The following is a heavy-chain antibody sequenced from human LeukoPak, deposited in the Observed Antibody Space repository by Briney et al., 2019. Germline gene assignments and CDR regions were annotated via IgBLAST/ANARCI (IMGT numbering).Heavy chain of an antibody. Sequence: SETLSLTCAVYGGSFSGYYWSWIRQPPGKGLEWIGEINHSGSTNYNPSLKSRVTISVDTSKNQFSLKLSSVTAADTAVYYCAREVTYDYVWGSYRWWVGYWGQGTLVTVSS. J-gene: IGHJ4*02. CDR2: INHSGST. D-gene: IGHD3-16*02. CDR3: AREVTYDYVWGSYRWWVGY. CDR1: GGSFSGYY. V-gene: IGHV4-34*01.